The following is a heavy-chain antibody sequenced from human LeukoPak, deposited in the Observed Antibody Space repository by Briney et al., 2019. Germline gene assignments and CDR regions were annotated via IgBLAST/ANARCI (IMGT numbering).Heavy chain of an antibody. CDR1: GFTFSGYW. Sequence: QAGGSLRLSCAASGFTFSGYWMQGVRQAPGKGLEWVAVISYDGSNKYYADSVKGRFTISRDNSKNTLYLQMNSLRAEDTAVYYCARDPGDYDSSGYYYACLDYWGQGTLVTVSS. J-gene: IGHJ4*02. V-gene: IGHV3-30-3*01. CDR3: ARDPGDYDSSGYYYACLDY. CDR2: ISYDGSNK. D-gene: IGHD3-22*01.